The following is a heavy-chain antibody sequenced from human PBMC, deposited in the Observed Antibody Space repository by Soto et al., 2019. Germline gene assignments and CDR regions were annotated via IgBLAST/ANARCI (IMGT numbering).Heavy chain of an antibody. CDR3: AANSDYYDSSGYLLDY. V-gene: IGHV1-46*01. D-gene: IGHD3-22*01. CDR1: GYTFTSYY. J-gene: IGHJ4*02. CDR2: INPSGGST. Sequence: ASVKVSCKASGYTFTSYYMHWVRQAPGQGLEWVGIINPSGGSTSYAQKFQGRVTMTRDTSTSTVYMELSSLRSEDTAVYYCAANSDYYDSSGYLLDYWGQGTLVTVSS.